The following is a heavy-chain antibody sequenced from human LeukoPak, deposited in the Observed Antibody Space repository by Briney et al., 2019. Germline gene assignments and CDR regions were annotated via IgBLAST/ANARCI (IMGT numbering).Heavy chain of an antibody. CDR3: AKDGRKMYKITMIRGGYFDY. D-gene: IGHD3-10*01. J-gene: IGHJ4*02. CDR1: GFTFSSYS. V-gene: IGHV3-48*01. Sequence: PGGSLRLSCAASGFTFSSYSMNWVRQAPGKGLEWVSYISSSSSTIYYADSVKGRFTISRDNAKNSLYLQMNSLRAEDTALYYCAKDGRKMYKITMIRGGYFDYWGQGTLVTVPS. CDR2: ISSSSSTI.